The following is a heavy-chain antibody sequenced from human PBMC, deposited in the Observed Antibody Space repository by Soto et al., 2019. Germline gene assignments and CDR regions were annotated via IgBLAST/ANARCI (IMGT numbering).Heavy chain of an antibody. J-gene: IGHJ5*02. Sequence: PSETLSLTCTVSGGSISSYYWSWIRQPPGKGLEWIGYIYYSGSTNYNPSLKSRVTISVDTSKNQFSLKLSSVTAADTAVYYCARDRSRGYDILTGYYGNNWFDPWGQGTLVTVSS. CDR1: GGSISSYY. CDR2: IYYSGST. V-gene: IGHV4-59*01. D-gene: IGHD3-9*01. CDR3: ARDRSRGYDILTGYYGNNWFDP.